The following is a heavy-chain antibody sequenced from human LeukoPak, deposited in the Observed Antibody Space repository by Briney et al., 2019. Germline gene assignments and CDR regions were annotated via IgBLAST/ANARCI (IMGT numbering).Heavy chain of an antibody. J-gene: IGHJ4*02. Sequence: PGGSLRLSCAASGFIFSSYAMHWVRQAPGKGLEWVAVISYDGSNKYYADSVEGRFTISRDNSKNTLYLQMNSLRAEDTAVYYCARDHLEMATSHFDYWGQGTLATVSS. CDR1: GFIFSSYA. CDR2: ISYDGSNK. D-gene: IGHD5-24*01. CDR3: ARDHLEMATSHFDY. V-gene: IGHV3-30-3*01.